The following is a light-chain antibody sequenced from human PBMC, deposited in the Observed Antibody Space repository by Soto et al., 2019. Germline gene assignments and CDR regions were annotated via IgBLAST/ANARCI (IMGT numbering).Light chain of an antibody. CDR1: KSIALS. CDR3: QQSFRSPIT. V-gene: IGKV1-39*01. CDR2: VAF. Sequence: DIQMTQSPSSLSASVGDTVTMTCRASKSIALSENWYQQKPGKAPKLLIYVAFTLESGVPSRFSGSGSGTEFTLTIRSLQPEDFATYYCQQSFRSPITFGQGTRLE. J-gene: IGKJ5*01.